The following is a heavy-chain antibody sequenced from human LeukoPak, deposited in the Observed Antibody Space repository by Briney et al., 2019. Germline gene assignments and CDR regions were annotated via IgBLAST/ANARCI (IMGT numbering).Heavy chain of an antibody. J-gene: IGHJ3*02. D-gene: IGHD3-9*01. CDR3: ARRRRYFDWLSYDDAFDI. V-gene: IGHV1-8*02. CDR2: MNPNSGNT. Sequence: ASVKVSCKASGYTFTSYGISWVRQATGQGLEWMGWMNPNSGNTGYAQKFQGRVTMTRNTSISTAYMELSSLRSEDTAVYYCARRRRYFDWLSYDDAFDIWGQGTMVTVSS. CDR1: GYTFTSYG.